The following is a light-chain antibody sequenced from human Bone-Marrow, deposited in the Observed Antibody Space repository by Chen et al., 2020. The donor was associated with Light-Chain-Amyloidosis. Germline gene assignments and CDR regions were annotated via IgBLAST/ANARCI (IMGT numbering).Light chain of an antibody. CDR1: QTISSNY. V-gene: IGKV3-20*01. Sequence: EIVLTQSPGTLSLSPGEGANLSCRASQTISSNYLTWYQQKFGQAPRLLIYGSSSRATGIPDRFPGSGSGRDFTLTINRLDPEDFAMYYGQQYGTSPLAFGRGTKVEIK. J-gene: IGKJ4*01. CDR3: QQYGTSPLA. CDR2: GSS.